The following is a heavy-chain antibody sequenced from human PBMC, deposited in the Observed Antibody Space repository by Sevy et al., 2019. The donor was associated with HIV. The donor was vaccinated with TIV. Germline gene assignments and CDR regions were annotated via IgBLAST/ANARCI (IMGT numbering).Heavy chain of an antibody. V-gene: IGHV3-30*02. Sequence: GSLRLSCAASGFTFSNYGMHWVRQAPGKGLEWVAFIRYDGSNKNNADSVKGRFTISRDNSKNTLYLQMNSLRPEDTAVYYCAKEPVLVVDYYSMDVWGQGTTVTVSS. CDR3: AKEPVLVVDYYSMDV. CDR2: IRYDGSNK. D-gene: IGHD2-8*02. J-gene: IGHJ6*02. CDR1: GFTFSNYG.